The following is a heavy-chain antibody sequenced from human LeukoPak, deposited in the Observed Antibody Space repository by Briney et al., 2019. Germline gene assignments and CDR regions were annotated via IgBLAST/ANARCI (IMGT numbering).Heavy chain of an antibody. CDR3: TRGSASYYYYPMTV. Sequence: ASVKVSCKASGYTFSNYAINWVRQAPGQGLEWMGGIIPILRTPSYAEKFQGRVTITTDESTSTAHMELSVLRSEATAVYYCTRGSASYYYYPMTVWGRGPTVIVPS. V-gene: IGHV1-69*05. CDR2: IIPILRTP. CDR1: GYTFSNYA. J-gene: IGHJ6*03.